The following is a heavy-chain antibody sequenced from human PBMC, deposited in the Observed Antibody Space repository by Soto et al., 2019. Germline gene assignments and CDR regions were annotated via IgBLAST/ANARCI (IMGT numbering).Heavy chain of an antibody. Sequence: QITLKESGPTLGKPTQTLTLTCTFSGFSLSTSGVGVGWIRQPPGKALEWLAHIYWDNDKRYSPSLKSRLTITTDTSTYKVLITLTTMDPVDTATSYGAHVYGCCDNGDYWGQGTPVPASP. V-gene: IGHV2-5*02. CDR1: GFSLSTSGVG. J-gene: IGHJ4*02. CDR3: AHVYGCCDNGDY. D-gene: IGHD3-10*01. CDR2: IYWDNDK.